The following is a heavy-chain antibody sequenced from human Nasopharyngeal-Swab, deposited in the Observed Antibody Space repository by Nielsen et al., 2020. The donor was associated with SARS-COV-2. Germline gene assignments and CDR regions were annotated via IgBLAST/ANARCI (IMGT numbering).Heavy chain of an antibody. J-gene: IGHJ4*02. D-gene: IGHD3-10*01. V-gene: IGHV3-11*01. CDR3: ATTTHMVPPVVLYFDY. Sequence: GGSLRLSCAASGFTFSDYYMSWIRQAPGKGREWVSYISSSGSTIYYADSVKGRFTISRDNAKNSLYLRMNSLRAEDTAVYYCATTTHMVPPVVLYFDYWGQGTLVTVSS. CDR1: GFTFSDYY. CDR2: ISSSGSTI.